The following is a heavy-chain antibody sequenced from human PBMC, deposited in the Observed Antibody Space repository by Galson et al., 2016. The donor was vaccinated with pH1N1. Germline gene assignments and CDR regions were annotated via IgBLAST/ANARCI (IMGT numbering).Heavy chain of an antibody. J-gene: IGHJ5*02. CDR1: GYTFTTYD. CDR3: ARVDSSKWQRGWLDP. CDR2: MNLKSGTT. D-gene: IGHD6-13*01. V-gene: IGHV1-8*01. Sequence: SVKVSCKASGYTFTTYDINWVRQAPGQGLEWVGWMNLKSGTTGYAQKFQGRVTMTRSISINTVYMELNSLSSEDTAVYYCARVDSSKWQRGWLDPGGQGTLVTVSS.